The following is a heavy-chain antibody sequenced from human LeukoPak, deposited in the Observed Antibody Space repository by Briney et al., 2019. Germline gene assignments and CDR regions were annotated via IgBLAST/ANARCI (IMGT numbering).Heavy chain of an antibody. CDR1: GFALSSYG. V-gene: IGHV3-30*18. D-gene: IGHD1-26*01. CDR3: AKETYSASCQLAS. CDR2: ISYDGSTA. Sequence: PGRSLTLSCAASGFALSSYGVHWVRQAPGKGLEWVAVISYDGSTAYNIASVKRRFIFVRDNYKNMLFLQMNILRAEDTAEYCCAKETYSASCQLASSGQRTLLTVSS. J-gene: IGHJ4*02.